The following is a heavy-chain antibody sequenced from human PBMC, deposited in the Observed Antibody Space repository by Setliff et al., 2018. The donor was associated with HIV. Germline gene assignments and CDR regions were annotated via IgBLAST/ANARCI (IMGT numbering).Heavy chain of an antibody. CDR1: GGSISGHY. D-gene: IGHD6-13*01. J-gene: IGHJ4*02. Sequence: SETLSLTCTVSGGSISGHYWSWIRQPPGKGLEWIGYICNTGSTYHSPSLESRVTISIDTSKNQFSLKLSSVTAADTAVYFCARGRGSSSSWPIDYWGQGTLVTVSS. CDR2: ICNTGST. V-gene: IGHV4-59*11. CDR3: ARGRGSSSSWPIDY.